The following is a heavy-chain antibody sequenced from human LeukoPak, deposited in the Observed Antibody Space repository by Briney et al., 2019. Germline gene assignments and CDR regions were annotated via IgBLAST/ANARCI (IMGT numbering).Heavy chain of an antibody. CDR2: IYYSGRT. J-gene: IGHJ4*02. CDR1: GDSVSRSDSY. V-gene: IGHV4-39*01. D-gene: IGHD5-18*01. Sequence: NPSETLSLTCSVSGDSVSRSDSYWDWIRQPPGKGLEWIGTIYYSGRTYYSPSLKSRVTISVDTSKNQFSLKLSSVTAADTAVYYCARIVGYSYGYSDYWGQGTLVTVSS. CDR3: ARIVGYSYGYSDY.